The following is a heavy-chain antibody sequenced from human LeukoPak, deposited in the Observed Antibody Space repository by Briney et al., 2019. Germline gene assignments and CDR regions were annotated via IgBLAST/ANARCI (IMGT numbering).Heavy chain of an antibody. Sequence: PGGSLRLSCAATGFTFSSYGMHWVRQAPGKGLEWVAVISYDGSNKYYADSVKGRFTISRDNSKNTLYLQMNSLRAEDTAVYYCAKDGISTAGAVYYYYMDVWGKGTTVTVSS. CDR1: GFTFSSYG. V-gene: IGHV3-30*18. CDR3: AKDGISTAGAVYYYYMDV. CDR2: ISYDGSNK. D-gene: IGHD7-27*01. J-gene: IGHJ6*03.